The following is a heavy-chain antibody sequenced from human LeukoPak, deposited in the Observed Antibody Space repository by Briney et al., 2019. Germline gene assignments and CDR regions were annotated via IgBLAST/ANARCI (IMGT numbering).Heavy chain of an antibody. Sequence: PGGSLRLSCAASGFTFGSYSMNWVRQAPGKGLEWVSSISSSSSYIYYADSVKGRFTISRDNAKNSLYLQMNSLRAEDTAVYYCARDLVLADSSSWGLDYWGQGTLVTVSS. D-gene: IGHD6-13*01. V-gene: IGHV3-21*01. CDR1: GFTFGSYS. J-gene: IGHJ4*02. CDR3: ARDLVLADSSSWGLDY. CDR2: ISSSSSYI.